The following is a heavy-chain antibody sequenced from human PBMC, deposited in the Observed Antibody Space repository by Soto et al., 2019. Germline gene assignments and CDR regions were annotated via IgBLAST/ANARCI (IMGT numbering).Heavy chain of an antibody. J-gene: IGHJ3*02. Sequence: EVQLVQSGGEVKKPGESLKISCKGSGYDFTIHWIAWVRQMPGKGLEWMGIIYPGDSETRYSPPFQGQVTISVDKSINTAYLQWSSLKASDTAIYYCARGDDYGDPHGFDIWGQGTMVTVS. D-gene: IGHD4-17*01. CDR1: GYDFTIHW. V-gene: IGHV5-51*01. CDR2: IYPGDSET. CDR3: ARGDDYGDPHGFDI.